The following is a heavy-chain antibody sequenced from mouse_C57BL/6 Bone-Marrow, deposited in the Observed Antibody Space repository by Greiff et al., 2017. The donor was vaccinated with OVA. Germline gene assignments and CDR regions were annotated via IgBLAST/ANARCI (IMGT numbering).Heavy chain of an antibody. V-gene: IGHV5-9-1*02. CDR3: TRDKTTVVAHWYFDV. D-gene: IGHD1-1*01. J-gene: IGHJ1*03. CDR2: ISSGGDYI. Sequence: EVKVVESGEGLVKPGGSLKLSCAASGFTFSSYAMSWVRQTPEKRLEWVAYISSGGDYIYYADTVKGRFTISRDNARNTLYLQMSSLKSEDTAMYYCTRDKTTVVAHWYFDVWGTGTTVTVSS. CDR1: GFTFSSYA.